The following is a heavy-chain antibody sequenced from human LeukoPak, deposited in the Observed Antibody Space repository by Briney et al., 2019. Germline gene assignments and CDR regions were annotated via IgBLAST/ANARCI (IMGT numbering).Heavy chain of an antibody. CDR3: ARAAAAAGSWDY. D-gene: IGHD6-13*01. Sequence: GGSLRLSCAASGFTFSSYSMNWVRQAPGKGLEWVSSISSSSSYIYYADLVKGRFTISRDNAKNSLYLQMNSLRAEDTAVYYCARAAAAAGSWDYWGQGTLVTVSS. J-gene: IGHJ4*02. CDR1: GFTFSSYS. CDR2: ISSSSSYI. V-gene: IGHV3-21*01.